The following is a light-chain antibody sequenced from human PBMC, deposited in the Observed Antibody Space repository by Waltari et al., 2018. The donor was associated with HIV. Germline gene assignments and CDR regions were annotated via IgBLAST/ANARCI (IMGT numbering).Light chain of an antibody. V-gene: IGLV3-21*04. CDR2: DDS. CDR3: QVWDSSSDHPRV. J-gene: IGLJ3*02. CDR1: NLGSKS. Sequence: SYVLTQPPSVSVAPGKTARTTCGGNNLGSKSEHRYQQKPGQAPVLVIYDDSDRPSGSPERFSGSNSGNTATLTISRVEAGDEADYYCQVWDSSSDHPRVFGGGTKLTVL.